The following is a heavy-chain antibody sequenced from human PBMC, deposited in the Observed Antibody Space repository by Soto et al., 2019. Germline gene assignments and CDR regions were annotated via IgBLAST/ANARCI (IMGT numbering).Heavy chain of an antibody. CDR3: ARREYDVVTGSRLDY. D-gene: IGHD3-9*01. V-gene: IGHV3-74*01. CDR2: VNGDGSST. J-gene: IGHJ4*02. Sequence: EVQLVESGGGLVQPGGSLRLSCVVSGFTFSNYWMHWVRQAPGKGLVWVSRVNGDGSSTIYADSVKGRFTISRYNAKRTLYLQMNSLRAEDTAVYYCARREYDVVTGSRLDYWGKGTRVPVSS. CDR1: GFTFSNYW.